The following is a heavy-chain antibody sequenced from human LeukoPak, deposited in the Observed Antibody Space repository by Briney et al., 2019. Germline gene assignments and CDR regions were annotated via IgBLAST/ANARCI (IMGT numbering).Heavy chain of an antibody. D-gene: IGHD6-25*01. CDR2: IKHDGSEK. CDR3: ARRLSYHHGVDV. J-gene: IGHJ6*02. Sequence: GGSLRLSCAASGFTVSNIYMNWVRQAPGKGLEWVANIKHDGSEKYYVDSVRGRFIISRDNARSSLYLQMNSLRAEDTALYYCARRLSYHHGVDVWGQGTTVTVSS. CDR1: GFTVSNIY. V-gene: IGHV3-7*03.